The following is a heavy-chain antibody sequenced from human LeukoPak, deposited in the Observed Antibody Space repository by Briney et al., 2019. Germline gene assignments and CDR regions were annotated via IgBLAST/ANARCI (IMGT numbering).Heavy chain of an antibody. V-gene: IGHV3-7*01. CDR1: GFTFSNYW. CDR3: NNFDD. J-gene: IGHJ4*02. CDR2: IKADASDK. Sequence: GGSLRLSCAASGFTFSNYWMNWVRQAPGKGLEWVASIKADASDKYYVDSVKGRFTISRDNAKNSLYLQMNSLRAEDTAIYYCNNFDDWGQGTLVTVSS.